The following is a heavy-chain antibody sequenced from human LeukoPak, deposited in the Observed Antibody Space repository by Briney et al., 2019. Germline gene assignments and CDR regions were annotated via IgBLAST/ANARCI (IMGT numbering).Heavy chain of an antibody. CDR1: GFTFSSYS. CDR2: ISSSSSYI. J-gene: IGHJ4*02. D-gene: IGHD6-13*01. Sequence: PGGSLRLSCAASGFTFSSYSMNWVRQAPGKGLEWVSSISSSSSYIYYADSVRGRFTISRDNAKNSLYLQMNSLRAEDTAVYYCARSFLSIAAAATDYWGQGTLVTVSS. V-gene: IGHV3-21*01. CDR3: ARSFLSIAAAATDY.